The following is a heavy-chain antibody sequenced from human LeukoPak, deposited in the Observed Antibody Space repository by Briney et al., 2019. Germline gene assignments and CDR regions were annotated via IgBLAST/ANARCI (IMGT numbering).Heavy chain of an antibody. V-gene: IGHV4-31*03. CDR3: ARDMKERYYGSGSYYGRWFDP. CDR1: GASISSGHYY. D-gene: IGHD3-10*01. J-gene: IGHJ5*02. Sequence: SQTLSLTCTVSGASISSGHYYWSWIRQHPEKGLEWIGYIYYSGSTHYNPSLKSRVTISVDTSKNQFSLKLSSVTAADTAVYYCARDMKERYYGSGSYYGRWFDPWGQGTLVTVSS. CDR2: IYYSGST.